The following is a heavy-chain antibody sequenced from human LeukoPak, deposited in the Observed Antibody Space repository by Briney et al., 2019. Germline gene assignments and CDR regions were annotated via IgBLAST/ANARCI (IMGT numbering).Heavy chain of an antibody. J-gene: IGHJ5*02. CDR1: GFTFSDHY. CDR2: TRNKANSYTT. D-gene: IGHD1-26*01. CDR3: ARDLSGSYSS. Sequence: GGSLRLSCAASGFTFSDHYMDWVRQAPGKGLQWVGRTRNKANSYTTEYAASVKGRFTISRDDSKNSLYLQMNSLKTEDTAVYYCARDLSGSYSSWGQGTLVIASS. V-gene: IGHV3-72*01.